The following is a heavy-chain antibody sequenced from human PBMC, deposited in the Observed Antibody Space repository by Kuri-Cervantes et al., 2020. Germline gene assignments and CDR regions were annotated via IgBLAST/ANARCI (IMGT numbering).Heavy chain of an antibody. J-gene: IGHJ4*02. CDR3: ARHLITLVRGVDY. D-gene: IGHD3-10*01. V-gene: IGHV3-30*03. Sequence: GGSLRLSCTASGFTFSSFGLHWVRQAPGKGLEWVAVMSHDGVKKYYAESMKGRLTMSRDNAKNSLYLQMDSLRPEDTAVYYCARHLITLVRGVDYWGQGTLVTVSS. CDR1: GFTFSSFG. CDR2: MSHDGVKK.